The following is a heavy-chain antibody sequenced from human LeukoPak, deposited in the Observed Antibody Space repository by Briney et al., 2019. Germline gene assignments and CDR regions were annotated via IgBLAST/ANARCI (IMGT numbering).Heavy chain of an antibody. V-gene: IGHV3-7*01. D-gene: IGHD2-2*01. CDR3: ARVVVVPAAITPGGFDY. Sequence: GGSLRLSCAASGLTFSSYWMSWVRQAPGKGLEWVANIKQDGSEKYYVDSVKGRFTISRDNAKNSLYLQMNSLRAEDTAVYYCARVVVVPAAITPGGFDYWGQGTLVTVSS. CDR2: IKQDGSEK. CDR1: GLTFSSYW. J-gene: IGHJ4*02.